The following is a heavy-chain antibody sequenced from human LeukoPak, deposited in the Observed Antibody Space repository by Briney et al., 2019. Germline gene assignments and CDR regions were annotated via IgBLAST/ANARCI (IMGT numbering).Heavy chain of an antibody. J-gene: IGHJ5*02. D-gene: IGHD6-13*01. V-gene: IGHV6-1*01. CDR1: GDGVSSKSAA. Sequence: SQTLSLTCDISGDGVSSKSAAWNWIRQSPSRGLEWLGRTYYRSKWYNDYAESVKSRITINPDTSKNQFSLQLNSVTPEDTAVYYCARFLSTTWFLNWFDPWGQGTRVTVSS. CDR2: TYYRSKWYN. CDR3: ARFLSTTWFLNWFDP.